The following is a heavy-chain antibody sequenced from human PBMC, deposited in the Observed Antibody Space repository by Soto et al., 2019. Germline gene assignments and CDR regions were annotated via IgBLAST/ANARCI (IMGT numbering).Heavy chain of an antibody. V-gene: IGHV4-59*01. CDR3: ARNYYDSGSYYPIRAFDI. CDR2: IYYSGST. J-gene: IGHJ3*02. D-gene: IGHD3-10*01. CDR1: GGSISSYY. Sequence: PSETLSLTCTVSGGSISSYYWSWIRQPPGKGLEWIGYIYYSGSTSYNPSLKSRVTISVDTSKNQFSLKLSSVTAADTAMYYCARNYYDSGSYYPIRAFDIWGQGTMVTVSS.